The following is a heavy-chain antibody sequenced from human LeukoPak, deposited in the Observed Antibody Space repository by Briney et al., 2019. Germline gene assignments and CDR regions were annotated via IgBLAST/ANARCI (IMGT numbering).Heavy chain of an antibody. Sequence: PGGSLRLSCAASGFTFSSYWMHWVRQAPGKGLVWVSRINSDGSSTSYADSVKGRFTISRDNAKNTLYLQMNSLRAEDTAVYYCARVSPETCYDFWSGSYYYYGMDVWGQGTTVTVSS. CDR3: ARVSPETCYDFWSGSYYYYGMDV. D-gene: IGHD3-3*01. CDR1: GFTFSSYW. CDR2: INSDGSST. V-gene: IGHV3-74*01. J-gene: IGHJ6*02.